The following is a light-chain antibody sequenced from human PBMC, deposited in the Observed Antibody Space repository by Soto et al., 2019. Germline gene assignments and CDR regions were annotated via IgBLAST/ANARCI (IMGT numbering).Light chain of an antibody. J-gene: IGKJ1*01. CDR3: QQYGSSLWT. CDR2: GAS. Sequence: EIVLTQSPGSLSLSPGERATLSCRASHSVSSNYLAWIQQKPGQAPRLLIYGASGRATGIPDRFSGGGSGTDFTLTISRLEPEDFAVYFCQQYGSSLWTFGQGTKVDIK. CDR1: HSVSSNY. V-gene: IGKV3-20*01.